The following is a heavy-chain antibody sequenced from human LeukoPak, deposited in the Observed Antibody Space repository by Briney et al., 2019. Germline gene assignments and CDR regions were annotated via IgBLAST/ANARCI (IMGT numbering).Heavy chain of an antibody. J-gene: IGHJ4*02. Sequence: SETLSLTCTVSGGPIRSYYWTWIRQLPRKGLEWIGHIYYTGSTTYNPSLKSRVTISVDTSKNQFSLKLTSVTAADTAVYYCARGPAAGIDTGHYDYWGQGTLVTVSS. CDR1: GGPIRSYY. D-gene: IGHD6-13*01. V-gene: IGHV4-59*01. CDR3: ARGPAAGIDTGHYDY. CDR2: IYYTGST.